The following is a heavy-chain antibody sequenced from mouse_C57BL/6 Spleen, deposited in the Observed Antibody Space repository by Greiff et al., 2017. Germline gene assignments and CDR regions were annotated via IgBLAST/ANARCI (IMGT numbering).Heavy chain of an antibody. D-gene: IGHD2-3*01. CDR3: AREGYDGYYDAMDY. CDR2: ISYDGSN. J-gene: IGHJ4*01. CDR1: GYSITSGYY. Sequence: EVQLQQSGPGLVKPSQSLSLTCSVTGYSITSGYYWNWIRQFPGNKLEWMGYISYDGSNNYNPSLKNRISITRDTSKNQFFLKLNSVTTEDTATYYCAREGYDGYYDAMDYWGQGTSVTVSS. V-gene: IGHV3-6*01.